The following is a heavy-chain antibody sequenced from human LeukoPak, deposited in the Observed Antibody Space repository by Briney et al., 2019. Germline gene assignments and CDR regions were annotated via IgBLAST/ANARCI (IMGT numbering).Heavy chain of an antibody. CDR2: INHSGST. D-gene: IGHD3-3*01. V-gene: IGHV4-34*01. CDR1: GGSFSGYY. J-gene: IGHJ3*02. Sequence: SETLSLTCAVYGGSFSGYYWSWIRQPPGKGLEWIGEINHSGSTNYNPSLKSRVTISVDTSKNQFSLKLSSVTAADTAVYYCARTYDFGRGPPGDAFDNWGPGTWVIVSS. CDR3: ARTYDFGRGPPGDAFDN.